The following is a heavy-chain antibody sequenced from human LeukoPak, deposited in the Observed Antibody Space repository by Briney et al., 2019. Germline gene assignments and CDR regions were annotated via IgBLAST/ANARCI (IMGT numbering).Heavy chain of an antibody. V-gene: IGHV3-11*01. CDR1: GFTFSDYN. D-gene: IGHD3-9*01. J-gene: IGHJ6*02. CDR3: ARSIGLTGGGVDV. Sequence: PGGSLRLSCAASGFTFSDYNMNWVRQAPGKGLEWVSYITNSGTTIHYADSVKGRFTISSDNAKNSLYLQMNSLRAEDTALYYCARSIGLTGGGVDVWGQGTTVTVSS. CDR2: ITNSGTTI.